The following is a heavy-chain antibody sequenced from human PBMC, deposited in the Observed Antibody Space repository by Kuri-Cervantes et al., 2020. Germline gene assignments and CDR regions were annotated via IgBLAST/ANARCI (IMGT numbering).Heavy chain of an antibody. CDR1: GLTCWNYA. CDR3: ARGHSSGGRATYDY. Sequence: GESLKISCAASGLTCWNYAMNWVRQAPGKGLEWVSYISSSGSTIYYADSVKGRFTISRDNAKNSLYLQMNSLRAEDTAVYYCARGHSSGGRATYDYWGQGTLVTVSS. CDR2: ISSSGSTI. J-gene: IGHJ4*02. V-gene: IGHV3-48*03. D-gene: IGHD6-19*01.